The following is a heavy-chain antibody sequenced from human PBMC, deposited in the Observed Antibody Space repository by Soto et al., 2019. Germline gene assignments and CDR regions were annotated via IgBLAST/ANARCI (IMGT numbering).Heavy chain of an antibody. V-gene: IGHV3-9*01. D-gene: IGHD3-10*01. Sequence: EVQLVESGGGLVQPGRSLRLSCAASGFTFDDHAMHWVRQAPGKGLEWVSGISWNSGTIEYADSVKGRFTISRDNVKNSLYLQMTSLRAEDTALYYCAKGYYGSGSDYFDFWGLGTLVTVSS. CDR2: ISWNSGTI. J-gene: IGHJ4*02. CDR1: GFTFDDHA. CDR3: AKGYYGSGSDYFDF.